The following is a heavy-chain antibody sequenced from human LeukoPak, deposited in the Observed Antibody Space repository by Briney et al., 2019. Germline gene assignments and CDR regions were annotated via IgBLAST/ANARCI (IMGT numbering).Heavy chain of an antibody. J-gene: IGHJ5*02. Sequence: SETLSLTCTVSGGSISSYYWSWIRQPAGKGLEWIGRIYTSGSTNHNPSLKSRVTISVDKSKNQFSLKLSSVTAADTAVYYCARSLGRGYCSSTSCPGWFDPWGQGTLVTVSS. V-gene: IGHV4-4*07. D-gene: IGHD2-2*01. CDR3: ARSLGRGYCSSTSCPGWFDP. CDR2: IYTSGST. CDR1: GGSISSYY.